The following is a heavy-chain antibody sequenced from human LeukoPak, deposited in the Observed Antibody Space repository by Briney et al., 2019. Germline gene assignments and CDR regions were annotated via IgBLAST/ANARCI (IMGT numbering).Heavy chain of an antibody. J-gene: IGHJ6*02. CDR3: ARVSEPGALLYYGMDV. D-gene: IGHD1-14*01. V-gene: IGHV1-69*13. Sequence: SVKVSCKASGYTFTSYGISWVRQAPGQGLEWMGGIIPIFGTANYAQKFQGRVTITADESTSTAYMELSSLRSEDTAVYYCARVSEPGALLYYGMDVWGQGTTVTVSS. CDR1: GYTFTSYG. CDR2: IIPIFGTA.